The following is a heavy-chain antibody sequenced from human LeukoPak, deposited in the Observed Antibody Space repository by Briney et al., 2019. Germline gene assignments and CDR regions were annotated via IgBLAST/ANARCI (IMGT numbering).Heavy chain of an antibody. D-gene: IGHD3-10*01. J-gene: IGHJ5*02. V-gene: IGHV3-21*01. CDR3: TRDQNFYGSGRGFDP. Sequence: GGSLRLSCAASGFTFSTYSMNWVRQAPGKGLEWVSSITSSNSYIHYADSVKGRFTISRDNAKNSLYLQMNSLRAEDTAIYYCTRDQNFYGSGRGFDPGAREPWSPSPQ. CDR2: ITSSNSYI. CDR1: GFTFSTYS.